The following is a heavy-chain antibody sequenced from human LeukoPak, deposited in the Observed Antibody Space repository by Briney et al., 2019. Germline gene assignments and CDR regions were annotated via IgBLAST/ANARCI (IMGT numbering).Heavy chain of an antibody. Sequence: SETLSLTCTVSGGSITSYWSWIRQPPGKGLEWIGYIYYSGSTNYNPSLKSRVTMSIDTSKNQFSLKLSSVTAADTAVYYCAKDLSSRTGSYYFDYWGQGTLVTVSS. V-gene: IGHV4-59*01. D-gene: IGHD6-6*01. J-gene: IGHJ4*02. CDR1: GGSITSY. CDR2: IYYSGST. CDR3: AKDLSSRTGSYYFDY.